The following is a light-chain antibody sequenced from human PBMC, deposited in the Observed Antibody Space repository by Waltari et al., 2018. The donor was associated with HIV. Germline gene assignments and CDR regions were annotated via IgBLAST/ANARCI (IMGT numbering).Light chain of an antibody. J-gene: IGKJ3*01. V-gene: IGKV1-39*01. Sequence: DIQMTQSPSSLSASLGARIIITCRASQTISTYVTWYQHKPGRAPNLLIYAASSLHSGVPSRFSGSGSGTDFTLTINSLQAEDFATYYCQQSYSGLTFGPGTKVD. CDR1: QTISTY. CDR2: AAS. CDR3: QQSYSGLT.